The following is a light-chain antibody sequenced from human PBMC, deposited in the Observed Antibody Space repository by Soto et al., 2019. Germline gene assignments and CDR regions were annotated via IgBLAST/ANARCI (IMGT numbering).Light chain of an antibody. V-gene: IGKV3-20*01. CDR2: GAS. Sequence: EIVLTQFPGTLSLSPGERATLSCRASQSVSSSYLAWYQQKPGQAPRLLIYGASSRATGIPGRFSGSGSGTDFTLTISRLEPEDFAVYYCRQYGTSLPITFGQGTRLEIK. CDR3: RQYGTSLPIT. CDR1: QSVSSSY. J-gene: IGKJ5*01.